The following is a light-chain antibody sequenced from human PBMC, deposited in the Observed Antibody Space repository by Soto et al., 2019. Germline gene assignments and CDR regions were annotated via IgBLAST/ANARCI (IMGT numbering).Light chain of an antibody. CDR2: SAS. CDR3: QQYCSSSWT. J-gene: IGKJ1*01. CDR1: QSVSSSY. Sequence: EIVLTQSPGTLSLSPGERATLSCRASQSVSSSYFAWYQQRFGQAPRLLIYSASSRATGIPDRFSGSGSGTDFTLTISRLEPEDFAVYYCQQYCSSSWTFGQGTKVEIK. V-gene: IGKV3-20*01.